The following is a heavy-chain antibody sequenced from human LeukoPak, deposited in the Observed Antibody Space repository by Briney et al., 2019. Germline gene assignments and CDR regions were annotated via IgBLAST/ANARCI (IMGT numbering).Heavy chain of an antibody. V-gene: IGHV3-9*01. CDR1: GFTFDDYA. CDR3: AKVLERRRYYYGMDV. Sequence: QSGGSLRLSCAASGFTFDDYAMHWVRQAPGKGLEWVSGISWNSGSIGYADSVKGRFTISRDNAKNSLYLQMNSLRAEDTALYYCAKVLERRRYYYGMDVWGQGTTVTVSS. D-gene: IGHD1-1*01. J-gene: IGHJ6*02. CDR2: ISWNSGSI.